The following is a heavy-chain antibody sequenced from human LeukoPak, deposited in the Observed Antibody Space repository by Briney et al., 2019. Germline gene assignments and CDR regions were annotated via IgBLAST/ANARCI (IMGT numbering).Heavy chain of an antibody. V-gene: IGHV3-9*01. J-gene: IGHJ3*02. Sequence: GGSLRLSCAASGFTFDDYAMHWVRQAPGKGLEWVSGIRWNSGSIGYADSVKGRFTISRDNAKNSLYLQMNSLRAEDTALYYCAKEGSGSYMVGAFDIWGQGTMVTVSS. CDR2: IRWNSGSI. CDR3: AKEGSGSYMVGAFDI. CDR1: GFTFDDYA. D-gene: IGHD3-10*01.